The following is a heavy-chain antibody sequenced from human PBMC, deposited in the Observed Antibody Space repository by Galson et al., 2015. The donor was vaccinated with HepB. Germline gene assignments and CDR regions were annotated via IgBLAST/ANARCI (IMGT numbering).Heavy chain of an antibody. D-gene: IGHD4/OR15-4a*01. CDR3: SRDGVLSDGAADY. CDR1: GYTFTSYY. J-gene: IGHJ4*02. CDR2: IKPSGGST. V-gene: IGHV1-46*01. Sequence: SVKVSCKASGYTFTSYYMHWVRQAPGQGLEWMGIIKPSGGSTSYAQKFQVRVTMTRDTSTCTVYMELSSLRSEDTAVYYCSRDGVLSDGAADYWGQGTLVTVSS.